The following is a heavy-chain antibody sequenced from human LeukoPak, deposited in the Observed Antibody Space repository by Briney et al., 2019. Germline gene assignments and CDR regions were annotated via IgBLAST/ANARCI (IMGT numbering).Heavy chain of an antibody. D-gene: IGHD3-3*01. CDR1: GGSISSGGYY. V-gene: IGHV4-31*03. CDR3: ARSSLSNLWSGYSDAFDI. Sequence: SETLSLTCTVSGGSISSGGYYLSWIRQHPGKGLEWIVYIYYSGSTYYNPSLKSRVTISVDTSKNQFSLKLSSVTAADTAVYYCARSSLSNLWSGYSDAFDIWGQGTMVTVSS. J-gene: IGHJ3*02. CDR2: IYYSGST.